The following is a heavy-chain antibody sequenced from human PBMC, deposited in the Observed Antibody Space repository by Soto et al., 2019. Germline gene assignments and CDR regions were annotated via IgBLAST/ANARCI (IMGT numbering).Heavy chain of an antibody. Sequence: QLQLQESGPGLVKPSETLSLTCTVSGGSISSSSYYWGWIRQPPGKGLEWIGSIYYSGSTYYNPSLRSRVTISVDTSKNQFSLKLSSVTAADTAVYYCASLSYGDYDLGYWGQGTLVTVSS. J-gene: IGHJ4*02. CDR2: IYYSGST. V-gene: IGHV4-39*01. CDR1: GGSISSSSYY. D-gene: IGHD4-17*01. CDR3: ASLSYGDYDLGY.